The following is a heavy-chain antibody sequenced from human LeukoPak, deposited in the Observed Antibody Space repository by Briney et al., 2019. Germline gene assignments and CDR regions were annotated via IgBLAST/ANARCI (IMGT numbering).Heavy chain of an antibody. CDR2: IIPIFGTA. CDR1: GYTFTIYG. J-gene: IGHJ4*02. CDR3: ASLYSSSSGPPPRFDY. V-gene: IGHV1-69*13. D-gene: IGHD6-6*01. Sequence: SVKVSCKASGYTFTIYGISWVRQAPGQGLEWMGGIIPIFGTANYAQKFQGRVTITADESTSTAYMELSSLRSEDTAVYYCASLYSSSSGPPPRFDYWGQGTLVTVSS.